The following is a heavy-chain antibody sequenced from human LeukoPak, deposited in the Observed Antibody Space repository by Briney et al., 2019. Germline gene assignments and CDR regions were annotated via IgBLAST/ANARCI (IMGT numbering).Heavy chain of an antibody. CDR2: ISSSSSYI. CDR3: ARDPRVSSWSPAPWFDP. D-gene: IGHD6-13*01. V-gene: IGHV3-21*01. Sequence: PGGSLRLSCAASGFTFSSYSTNWVRQAPGKGLEWVSSISSSSSYIYYADSVKGRFTISRDNAKNSLYPQMNSLRAEDTAVYYCARDPRVSSWSPAPWFDPWGQGTLVTVSS. CDR1: GFTFSSYS. J-gene: IGHJ5*02.